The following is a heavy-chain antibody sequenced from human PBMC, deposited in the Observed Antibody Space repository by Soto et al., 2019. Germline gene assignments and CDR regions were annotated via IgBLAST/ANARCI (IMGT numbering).Heavy chain of an antibody. Sequence: PSETLSLTCAVYGGPFSDYYWSWIRQPPGKGLEWIGAIKHSGGYNYNPSLKSRVTISVDTSKNQFSLKLSSVTAADTAVYYCATSIQAWTPFDYWGQGTLVTVS. J-gene: IGHJ4*02. D-gene: IGHD5-18*01. CDR2: IKHSGGY. V-gene: IGHV4-34*01. CDR3: ATSIQAWTPFDY. CDR1: GGPFSDYY.